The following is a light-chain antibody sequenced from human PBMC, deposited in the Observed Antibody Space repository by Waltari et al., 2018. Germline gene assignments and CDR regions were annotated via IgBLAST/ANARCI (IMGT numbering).Light chain of an antibody. J-gene: IGKJ1*01. V-gene: IGKV3-20*01. Sequence: VLTQSPGTLSLSPGDRAILSCTASQSIHPKYLAWYHQRPGQAPRLIISRTSVRSAGAPERFTGSGSGTDFSLTISGLEPEDSGVYYCHQYDSVWTFGQGTKLEIK. CDR1: QSIHPKY. CDR2: RTS. CDR3: HQYDSVWT.